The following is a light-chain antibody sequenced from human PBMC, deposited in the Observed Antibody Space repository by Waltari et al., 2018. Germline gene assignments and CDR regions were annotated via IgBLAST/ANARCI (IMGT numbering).Light chain of an antibody. V-gene: IGKV1-5*03. CDR1: QDINNW. J-gene: IGKJ2*01. Sequence: DIQMTQSPSTLAASVGDSVSISCRTSQDINNWLAWYQQKPGQATHLVIYRASVLETGVQARFSGRGSGTEFNLTISGLQPDDFATYYCQQHHNSPYTFGQGTKLDI. CDR2: RAS. CDR3: QQHHNSPYT.